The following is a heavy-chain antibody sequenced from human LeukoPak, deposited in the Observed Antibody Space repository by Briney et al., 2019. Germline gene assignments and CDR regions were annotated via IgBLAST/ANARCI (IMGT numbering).Heavy chain of an antibody. Sequence: GGSLRLSCAASGFTFNSFAMDCVRQAPGKGLEWVSSISGSGGTSHYADFVKGRFTISRDNSKNTLYLQMNSRRAEDTAAYYCAKSLGVGGYTRYKGFDQWGQGTLVVVSS. CDR2: ISGSGGTS. J-gene: IGHJ4*02. V-gene: IGHV3-23*01. CDR1: GFTFNSFA. CDR3: AKSLGVGGYTRYKGFDQ. D-gene: IGHD3-16*02.